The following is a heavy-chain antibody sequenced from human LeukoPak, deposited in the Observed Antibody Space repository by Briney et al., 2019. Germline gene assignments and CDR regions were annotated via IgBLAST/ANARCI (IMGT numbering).Heavy chain of an antibody. J-gene: IGHJ4*02. Sequence: GGYLTLSCAASGFTFSSKSMDWLGPAQGQGREGVITISSSSSNISYAVSVKGRFTISRDNAKNSLYLQINSLRAEDTAVYYCARDPSTMPGRGASDYWGQGTLVTVSS. V-gene: IGHV3-21*01. CDR1: GFTFSSKS. CDR3: ARDPSTMPGRGASDY. D-gene: IGHD2-2*01. CDR2: ISSSSSNI.